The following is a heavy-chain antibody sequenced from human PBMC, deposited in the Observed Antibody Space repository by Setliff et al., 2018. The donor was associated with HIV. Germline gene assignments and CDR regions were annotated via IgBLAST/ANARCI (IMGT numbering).Heavy chain of an antibody. CDR1: GYSFTNYW. CDR3: IRRRRAPGTGDLESY. V-gene: IGHV5-51*01. CDR2: IYPGDSDT. D-gene: IGHD7-27*01. J-gene: IGHJ4*02. Sequence: GESLKISCQASGYSFTNYWIGWVRKMPGKGLEWMGVIYPGDSDTRYSPSFQGQVTISADRSITTAYLKWSSLKVSDTAMYYCIRRRRAPGTGDLESYWGQGTLVTVSS.